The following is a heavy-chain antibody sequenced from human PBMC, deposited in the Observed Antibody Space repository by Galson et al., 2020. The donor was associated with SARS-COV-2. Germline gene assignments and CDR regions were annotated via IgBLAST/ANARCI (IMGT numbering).Heavy chain of an antibody. CDR3: ARGGGGYDYYDSSGYHN. CDR1: GFTFSSYD. D-gene: IGHD3-22*01. J-gene: IGHJ4*02. CDR2: IGTAGDT. V-gene: IGHV3-13*01. Sequence: GGSLRLSCAASGFTFSSYDMHWVRQATGKGLEWVAAIGTAGDTYYPGSVKGRFTISRENAKNSLYLQMNSLRAGDTAVYYCARGGGGYDYYDSSGYHNWGQGTLVTVSS.